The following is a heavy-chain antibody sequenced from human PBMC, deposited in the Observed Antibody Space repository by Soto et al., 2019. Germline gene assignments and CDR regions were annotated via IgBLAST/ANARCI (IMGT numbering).Heavy chain of an antibody. Sequence: QVQLQESGPGLVKPSQTLSLTCTVSGGSISSGDYYWSWIRQPPGKGLEWIGYIYYSGSTYYNPSLKSRVTISVDTSKNQFSLKLSSVTAADTAVYYCARDARRGYCSGGSCSIGFDYWGQGTLVTVSS. D-gene: IGHD2-15*01. CDR1: GGSISSGDYY. CDR2: IYYSGST. V-gene: IGHV4-30-4*01. CDR3: ARDARRGYCSGGSCSIGFDY. J-gene: IGHJ4*02.